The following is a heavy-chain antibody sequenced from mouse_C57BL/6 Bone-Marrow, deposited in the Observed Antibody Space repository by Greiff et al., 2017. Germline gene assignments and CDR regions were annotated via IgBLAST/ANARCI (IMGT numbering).Heavy chain of an antibody. Sequence: EVKLMESGGGLVKPGGSLKLSCATSGFTFSDYGMHWVRQAPEKGLEWVAYISSGSSTIYYADTVKGRFTLSRDNAKNTLFLQMTSLRSEDTAMYYCARSYYGSSGVDDWGQGTTLTVSS. CDR3: ARSYYGSSGVDD. V-gene: IGHV5-17*01. CDR1: GFTFSDYG. D-gene: IGHD1-1*01. CDR2: ISSGSSTI. J-gene: IGHJ2*01.